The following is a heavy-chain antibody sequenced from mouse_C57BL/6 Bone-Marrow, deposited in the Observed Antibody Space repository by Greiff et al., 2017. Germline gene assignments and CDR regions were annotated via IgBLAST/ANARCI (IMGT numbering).Heavy chain of an antibody. V-gene: IGHV1-80*01. D-gene: IGHD4-1*01. CDR3: ARKELGYFDY. J-gene: IGHJ2*01. CDR2: IYPGDGDT. CDR1: GYAFSSYW. Sequence: QVQLKESGAELVKPGASVKISCKASGYAFSSYWMNWVKQRPGKGLEWIGQIYPGDGDTNYNGKFKGKDTLTADKSSSTAYMQLSSLTSEDSAVYFCARKELGYFDYWGQGTTLTVSS.